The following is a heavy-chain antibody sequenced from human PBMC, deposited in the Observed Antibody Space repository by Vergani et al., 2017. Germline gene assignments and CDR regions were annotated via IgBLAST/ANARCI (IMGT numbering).Heavy chain of an antibody. CDR2: IYISGST. Sequence: QVQLQQWGAGLLKPSETLSLTCTVSGGSISSGSYYWSWIRQPAGKGLEWIGRIYISGSTNYNPSLKSRVTISVDTSKNQFYLKLSSVTAADTAVYYWARESSEGYCSRGSCWEYYYYYYMDVWGKGTTVTVSS. CDR3: ARESSEGYCSRGSCWEYYYYYYMDV. J-gene: IGHJ6*03. CDR1: GGSISSGSYY. D-gene: IGHD2-15*01. V-gene: IGHV4-61*02.